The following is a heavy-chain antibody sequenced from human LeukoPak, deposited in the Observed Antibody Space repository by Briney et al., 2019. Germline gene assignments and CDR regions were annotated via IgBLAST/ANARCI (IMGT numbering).Heavy chain of an antibody. V-gene: IGHV3-30*04. CDR2: ISYDGSNK. CDR1: GFTFSSYA. D-gene: IGHD6-13*01. CDR3: ARVSSSWYQSFDY. Sequence: GRSLRLSCAASGFTFSSYAMHWVRQAPGKGLEWVAVISYDGSNKYYADSVKGRFTISRDNAKNTLYLQMNSLRAEDTAVYYCARVSSSWYQSFDYWGQGTLVTVSS. J-gene: IGHJ4*02.